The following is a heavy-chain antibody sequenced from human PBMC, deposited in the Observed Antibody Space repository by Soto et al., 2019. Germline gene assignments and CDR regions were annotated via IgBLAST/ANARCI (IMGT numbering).Heavy chain of an antibody. CDR3: ARDPGIVGATDSRDDGTFDY. D-gene: IGHD1-26*01. V-gene: IGHV1-69*08. CDR1: GGTFSSYT. Sequence: QVQLVQSGAEVKKPGSSVKVSCKASGGTFSSYTISWVRQAPGQGLEWMGRIIPILGIANYAQKFQGRVTITADKSTSTAYMELSSLRSEDTAVYYCARDPGIVGATDSRDDGTFDYWGQGTLVTVSS. J-gene: IGHJ4*02. CDR2: IIPILGIA.